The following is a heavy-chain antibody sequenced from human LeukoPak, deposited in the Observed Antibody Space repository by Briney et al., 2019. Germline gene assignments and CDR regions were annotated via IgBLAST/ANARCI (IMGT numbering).Heavy chain of an antibody. CDR3: ARAVNDGDYVGWFDP. J-gene: IGHJ5*02. Sequence: PSETLSLTCTVSGGSISSGDYYWSWIRQPPGKGLEWIGYIYYSGSTYYNPSLKSRVTISVDTSKNQFSLKLSSVTAADTAVYYCARAVNDGDYVGWFDPWGQGTLVTVSS. V-gene: IGHV4-30-4*01. CDR1: GGSISSGDYY. D-gene: IGHD4-17*01. CDR2: IYYSGST.